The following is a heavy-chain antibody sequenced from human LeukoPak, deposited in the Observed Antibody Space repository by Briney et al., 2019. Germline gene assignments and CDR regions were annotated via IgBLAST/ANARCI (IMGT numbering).Heavy chain of an antibody. J-gene: IGHJ3*02. CDR1: GYTFTSYD. CDR2: MNPNSGYT. D-gene: IGHD3-10*01. V-gene: IGHV1-8*01. CDR3: ARVNTYYYGSGVSRAFHM. Sequence: GASVKVSCKASGYTFTSYDINWVRQATGQGLEWMGWMNPNSGYTGSAQKFQGSVTMTRNTSTATAYMELSSLKSEDTAVYYCARVNTYYYGSGVSRAFHMWGQGTMVTVSS.